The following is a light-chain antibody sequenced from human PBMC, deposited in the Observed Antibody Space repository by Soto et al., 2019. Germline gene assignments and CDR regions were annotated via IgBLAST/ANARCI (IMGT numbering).Light chain of an antibody. Sequence: QSALTQPRSVSGSPGQSVTISCTGTSSDVGGYNYVSWYQQHPGKAPKLMIYDVSKRPSGVPDRFSGSKSGNTASLTISGLQAEDEADYYCCSYAGSYTSFGTGTKLNVL. CDR1: SSDVGGYNY. J-gene: IGLJ1*01. CDR3: CSYAGSYTS. CDR2: DVS. V-gene: IGLV2-11*01.